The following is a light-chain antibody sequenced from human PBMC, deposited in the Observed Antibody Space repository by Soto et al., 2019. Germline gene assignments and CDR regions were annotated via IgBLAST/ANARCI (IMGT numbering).Light chain of an antibody. J-gene: IGLJ1*01. CDR3: AAWDDSLNGYV. V-gene: IGLV1-44*01. Sequence: QSVLTQPPSVSGAPGQRVTISCTGTSSNLGADYDVHWYQQLPGTAPKLLIYSNNQRPSGVPDRFSGSKSGTSASLAISGLQSEDEADYYCAAWDDSLNGYVFGTGTKVTVL. CDR2: SNN. CDR1: SSNLGADYD.